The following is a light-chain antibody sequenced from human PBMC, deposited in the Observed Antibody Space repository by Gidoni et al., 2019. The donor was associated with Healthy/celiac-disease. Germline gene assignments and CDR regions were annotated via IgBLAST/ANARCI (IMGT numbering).Light chain of an antibody. CDR2: GNN. CDR1: TSNIGRNT. J-gene: IGLJ2*01. Sequence: QSVLTQPPSVSGTSGQRVTISCSGSTSNIGRNTVNWYQQFPGTAPKLLMYGNNQRPSGVPDRFSGSKSGTSASLAISGLQSEDEADYYCAVWDDSLNGVVFGGGTKVTVL. CDR3: AVWDDSLNGVV. V-gene: IGLV1-44*01.